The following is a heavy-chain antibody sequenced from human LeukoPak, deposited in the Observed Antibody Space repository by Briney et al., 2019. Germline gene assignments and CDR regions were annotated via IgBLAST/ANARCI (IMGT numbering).Heavy chain of an antibody. Sequence: GGSLRLSCAASGFTFDDYAMYWVRQAPGKGMGWVCLVSGDGGSTYYADSVNSRFTISRDNSKNSLYLQMNSLRTEDTALYYCAKVAYYYDSSGHHNRYYFDYWGQGTLVTVSS. J-gene: IGHJ4*02. D-gene: IGHD3-22*01. V-gene: IGHV3-43*02. CDR1: GFTFDDYA. CDR2: VSGDGGST. CDR3: AKVAYYYDSSGHHNRYYFDY.